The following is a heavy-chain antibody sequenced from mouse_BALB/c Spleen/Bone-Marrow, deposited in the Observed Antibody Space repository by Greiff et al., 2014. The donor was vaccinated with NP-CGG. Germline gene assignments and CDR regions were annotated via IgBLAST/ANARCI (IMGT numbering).Heavy chain of an antibody. Sequence: QVQLQQSGAELVKPGAPVKLSCKASGYTFTSYWMHWVKQRPGQGLEWIGEINPSNGHTKYNEKFKSKATLTADKSSSTAYIQLGSLTSEDSAVYYCARWVFSYWYFDVWGAGTTVTVSS. J-gene: IGHJ1*01. CDR1: GYTFTSYW. V-gene: IGHV1S81*02. CDR3: ARWVFSYWYFDV. CDR2: INPSNGHT.